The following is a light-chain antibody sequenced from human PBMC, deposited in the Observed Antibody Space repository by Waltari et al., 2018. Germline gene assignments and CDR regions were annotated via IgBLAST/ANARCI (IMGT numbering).Light chain of an antibody. V-gene: IGKV1-39*01. CDR1: QSISGY. CDR2: AAS. Sequence: DIQMTQSPSSLSASVGDRVTITCRASQSISGYLNWYQQKPGKAPTLLIYAASSLQSGVPSRFSGSGSGTDFTLTISSLQPEDFAIYYCQQTYNTPLTFGGGTKVEIK. CDR3: QQTYNTPLT. J-gene: IGKJ4*01.